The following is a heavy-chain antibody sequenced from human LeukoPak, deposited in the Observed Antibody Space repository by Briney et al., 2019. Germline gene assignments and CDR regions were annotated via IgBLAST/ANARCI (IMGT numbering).Heavy chain of an antibody. D-gene: IGHD3-22*01. V-gene: IGHV3-23*01. CDR1: GFTFSSYA. J-gene: IGHJ4*02. CDR2: ISGSGGST. Sequence: GGSLRLSCAASGFTFSSYAMSWVRQAPRKGLEWVSAISGSGGSTYYADSVKGRFTISRDNSKNTLYLQMNSLRAEDTAVYYCAKGSVGVKYYYDSSGSYYFDYWGQGTLVTVSS. CDR3: AKGSVGVKYYYDSSGSYYFDY.